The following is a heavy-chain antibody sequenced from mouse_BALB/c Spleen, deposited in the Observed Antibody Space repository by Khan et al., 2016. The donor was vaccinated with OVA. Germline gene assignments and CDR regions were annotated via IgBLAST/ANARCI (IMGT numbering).Heavy chain of an antibody. V-gene: IGHV5-4*02. Sequence: EVELVESGGGLVKPGGSLKLSCAASGFTFSDYYMYWVRQTPEKRLEWVATISDGGTYTYYPDSVKGRFTISRDNAKNNLYLQMRSLKSEYTAVYYCARGGYGAFAFWGQGTLLTVSA. J-gene: IGHJ3*01. CDR3: ARGGYGAFAF. D-gene: IGHD2-14*01. CDR2: ISDGGTYT. CDR1: GFTFSDYY.